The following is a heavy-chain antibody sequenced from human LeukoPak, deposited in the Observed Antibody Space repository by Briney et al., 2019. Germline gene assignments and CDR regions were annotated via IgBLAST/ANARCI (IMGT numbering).Heavy chain of an antibody. CDR1: GGTFSSYA. V-gene: IGHV1-69*13. CDR2: IIPIFGTA. CDR3: ARSSSGWYYFDY. J-gene: IGHJ4*02. D-gene: IGHD6-19*01. Sequence: SVKVSCKASGGTFSSYAISWVRQAPGQGLEWMGGIIPIFGTANYAQKFQGRVTTTADESTSTAYMELSSLRSEDTAVYYCARSSSGWYYFDYWGQGTLVTVSS.